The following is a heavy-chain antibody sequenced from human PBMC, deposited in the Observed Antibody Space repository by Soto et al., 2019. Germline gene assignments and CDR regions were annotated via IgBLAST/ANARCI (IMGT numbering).Heavy chain of an antibody. CDR2: IYHSGNT. V-gene: IGHV4-30-2*01. Sequence: KTSETLSLTCAVSGGSLSSDAVPWGCIRQPPGKGLEWIGYIYHSGNTYYNPSLHGRLTISVDRSENQFSLTLDSVTAADTAVYYCARGPFHDFWTGLDYWGQGILVTVSS. D-gene: IGHD3-3*01. J-gene: IGHJ4*02. CDR3: ARGPFHDFWTGLDY. CDR1: GGSLSSDAVP.